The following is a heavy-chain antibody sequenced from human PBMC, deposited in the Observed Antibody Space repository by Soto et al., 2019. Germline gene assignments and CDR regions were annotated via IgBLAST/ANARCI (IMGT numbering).Heavy chain of an antibody. V-gene: IGHV3-9*01. CDR1: GFTFDDYA. Sequence: GGSLRLSCAASGFTFDDYAMHWVRQAPGKGLEWVSGISWNSGSIGYADSVKGRFTISRDNAKNSLYLQMNSLRAEDTALYYCAKDIKGVAGPFDYWGQGTLVTVSS. CDR2: ISWNSGSI. J-gene: IGHJ4*02. D-gene: IGHD6-19*01. CDR3: AKDIKGVAGPFDY.